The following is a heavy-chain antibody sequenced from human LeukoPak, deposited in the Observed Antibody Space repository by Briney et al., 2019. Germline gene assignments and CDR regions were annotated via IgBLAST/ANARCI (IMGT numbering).Heavy chain of an antibody. CDR1: GFTFSRSW. CDR3: ATGASGSWDF. D-gene: IGHD6-13*01. J-gene: IGHJ4*02. CDR2: ISPDGSTK. Sequence: GGSLRLSCAASGFTFSRSWMSWVRQPPGKGLEWVANISPDGSTKYHMDSVKGRFTISRDNAKDSLYLEMSRLRDDDTAMYYCATGASGSWDFGGQGTLVTVSS. V-gene: IGHV3-7*03.